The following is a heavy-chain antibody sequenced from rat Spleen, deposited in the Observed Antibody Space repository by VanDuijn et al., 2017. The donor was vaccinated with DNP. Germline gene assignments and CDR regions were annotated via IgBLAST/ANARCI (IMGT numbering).Heavy chain of an antibody. D-gene: IGHD1-4*01. CDR1: GFTFSHYY. CDR3: ARGNYPGINTFDY. J-gene: IGHJ2*01. V-gene: IGHV5-22*01. Sequence: EVQLVESGGGLVQPGRSLKLSCAASGFTFSHYYMAWVRQAPTKGLEWVAYISYDGGDTYYGDSVKGRFTISRDNAKSTLYLQMDSLRSEDTATYYCARGNYPGINTFDYWGQGVMVTASS. CDR2: ISYDGGDT.